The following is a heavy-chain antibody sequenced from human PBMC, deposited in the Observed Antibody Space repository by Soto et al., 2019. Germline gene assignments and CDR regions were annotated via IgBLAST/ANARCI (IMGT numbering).Heavy chain of an antibody. CDR1: GYTFTGYY. D-gene: IGHD6-13*01. V-gene: IGHV1-2*02. Sequence: QVQLVQSGAEVKKPGASVKVSCKASGYTFTGYYMHWVRQAPGQGLEWMGWINPNSGGTNYAQKFQGRVTMTRDTPTTTAYRERSRLRSDDTPVYSGARSPRAAAGAVAPGGQEPLVTVSS. J-gene: IGHJ5*02. CDR3: ARSPRAAAGAVAP. CDR2: INPNSGGT.